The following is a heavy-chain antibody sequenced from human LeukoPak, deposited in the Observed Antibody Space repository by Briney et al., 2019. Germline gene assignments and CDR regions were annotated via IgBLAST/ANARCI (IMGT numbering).Heavy chain of an antibody. D-gene: IGHD1-7*01. V-gene: IGHV1-2*02. Sequence: ASVKVSCKASGYTFTGYYMHWVRQAPGQGLEWMGWINPNSGGTNYAQKFQGRVTMTRDTSISTAYMELSRLRSDDTTVYYCARGKNRNWNYDYWGQGTLVTVSS. CDR2: INPNSGGT. CDR3: ARGKNRNWNYDY. CDR1: GYTFTGYY. J-gene: IGHJ4*02.